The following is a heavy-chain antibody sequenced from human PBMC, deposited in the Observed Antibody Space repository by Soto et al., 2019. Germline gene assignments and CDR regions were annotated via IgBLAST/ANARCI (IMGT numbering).Heavy chain of an antibody. Sequence: GGSLRLSCAASGFTFSSYAMNWVRQAPGKGLEWVAGIWYDGNSTYYEDSVKGRFTISRDNSKNTLYLEMNSLRGDDTAVYYCARENYYDTSGLDYWGQGTLVTVSS. CDR1: GFTFSSYA. CDR2: IWYDGNST. J-gene: IGHJ4*02. CDR3: ARENYYDTSGLDY. V-gene: IGHV3-33*08. D-gene: IGHD3-22*01.